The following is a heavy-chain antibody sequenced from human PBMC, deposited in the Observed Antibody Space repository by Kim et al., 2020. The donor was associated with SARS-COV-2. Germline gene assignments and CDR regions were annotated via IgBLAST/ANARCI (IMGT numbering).Heavy chain of an antibody. D-gene: IGHD2-2*01. Sequence: ASVKVSCKASGYTFTSYGISWVRQAPGQGLEWMGRISAYNGNTNYAQKLQGRVTMTTDTSTSTAYMELRSLRSDDTAVYYCARDIVVVPAAISSGYDNKYYYGMDVWGQGTTVTVSS. J-gene: IGHJ6*02. CDR3: ARDIVVVPAAISSGYDNKYYYGMDV. CDR1: GYTFTSYG. V-gene: IGHV1-18*04. CDR2: ISAYNGNT.